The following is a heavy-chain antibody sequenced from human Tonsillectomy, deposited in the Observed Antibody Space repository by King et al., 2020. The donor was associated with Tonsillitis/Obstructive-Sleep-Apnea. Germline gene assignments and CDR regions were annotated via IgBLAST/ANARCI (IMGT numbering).Heavy chain of an antibody. CDR1: GFTFSNAW. CDR3: RPDRVVLAEWVRELWSQFVF. CDR2: IKGKTDGGTT. D-gene: IGHD3-16*01. J-gene: IGHJ4*02. V-gene: IGHV3-15*07. Sequence: VQLVESGGGLVKPGGSLRLSCAASGFTFSNAWMNWVRQAPGKGLEWVGRIKGKTDGGTTDYAAPVKGRFTISRDDSKNTLYVQMNSLRTEDTAVYYCRPDRVVLAEWVRELWSQFVFLGEGALGTLSS.